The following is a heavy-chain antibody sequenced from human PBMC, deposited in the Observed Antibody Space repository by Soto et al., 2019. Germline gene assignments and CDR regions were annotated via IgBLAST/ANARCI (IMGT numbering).Heavy chain of an antibody. CDR3: ARELVYYGMDV. D-gene: IGHD6-13*01. CDR2: IWYDGSNK. J-gene: IGHJ6*02. V-gene: IGHV3-33*01. CDR1: GFTFSSYG. Sequence: QVQLVESGGGVVQPGRSLRLSCAASGFTFSSYGMHWVRQAPGKGLEWVAVIWYDGSNKYYADSVKGRFTISRDNSKNTLYVQMNSLRAEDTAVYYCARELVYYGMDVWGQGTTVTVSS.